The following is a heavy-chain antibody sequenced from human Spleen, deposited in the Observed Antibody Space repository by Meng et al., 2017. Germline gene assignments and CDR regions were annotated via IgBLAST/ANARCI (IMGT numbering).Heavy chain of an antibody. CDR3: ARQSGSGSGYYYGVDY. V-gene: IGHV4-34*01. Sequence: SETLSLTCAVYGGSFSGNYWSWIRQPPGKGLEWIGEIHHSGSTNYNPSLKSRLTISVDRSKNQFSLKLTSVTAADTAEYYCARQSGSGSGYYYGVDYWGQGTLVTVSS. CDR1: GGSFSGNY. J-gene: IGHJ4*02. D-gene: IGHD3-22*01. CDR2: IHHSGST.